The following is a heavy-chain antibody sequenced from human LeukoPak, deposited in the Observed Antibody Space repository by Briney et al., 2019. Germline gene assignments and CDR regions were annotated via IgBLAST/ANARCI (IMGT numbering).Heavy chain of an antibody. CDR2: ISGTTGKT. D-gene: IGHD4-11*01. CDR1: GFTLSNYI. V-gene: IGHV3-23*01. Sequence: GGSLRLSCGASGFTLSNYIMSWVSQGPGRGLEWGSGISGTTGKTYYADSVKGRFRISRDNSKNTLYLQMDRLRAEDTAVYYCAKGRGETTVEVSAAAGVFHYWGHGTLVTVSS. J-gene: IGHJ4*01. CDR3: AKGRGETTVEVSAAAGVFHY.